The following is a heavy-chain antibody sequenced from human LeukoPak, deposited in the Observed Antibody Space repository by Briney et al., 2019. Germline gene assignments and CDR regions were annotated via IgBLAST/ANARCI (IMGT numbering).Heavy chain of an antibody. CDR2: IYYSGTT. CDR3: ARRGLYGSSPFDP. V-gene: IGHV4-39*02. Sequence: SETLSLTCTVSGGSISSSSYSWGWIRQPPGKGLEWLGIIYYSGTTYYNPSLKSRVTISIDTSKNHFSLRLSSVTAADTAVYYCARRGLYGSSPFDPWGQGTLVTVSS. CDR1: GGSISSSSYS. J-gene: IGHJ5*02. D-gene: IGHD2-2*01.